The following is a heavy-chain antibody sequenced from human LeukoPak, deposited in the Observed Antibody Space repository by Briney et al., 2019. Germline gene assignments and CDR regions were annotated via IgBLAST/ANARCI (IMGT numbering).Heavy chain of an antibody. CDR2: ISGSGGST. D-gene: IGHD6-6*01. V-gene: IGHV3-23*01. CDR3: ARDLDVDSSLEDY. J-gene: IGHJ4*02. CDR1: GFTFSSYA. Sequence: PGGSLRLSCAASGFTFSSYAMSWVRQAPGKGLEWVSAISGSGGSTYYADSVKGRFTISRDNAKNSLYLQMNSLRAEDTAVYYCARDLDVDSSLEDYWGQGTLVTVSS.